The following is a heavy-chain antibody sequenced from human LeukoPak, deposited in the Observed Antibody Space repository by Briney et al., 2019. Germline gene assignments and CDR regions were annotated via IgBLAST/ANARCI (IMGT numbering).Heavy chain of an antibody. Sequence: GGSLRLSCAASGFTFSSYSMTWVRQAPGKGLEWVANIKQDGSEKYYVDSVKGRFTISRDNAKNSLYLQMNSLRAEDTAVYYCARAVDYTVDYYYYMDVWGKGTTVTVSS. CDR3: ARAVDYTVDYYYYMDV. J-gene: IGHJ6*03. CDR1: GFTFSSYS. CDR2: IKQDGSEK. D-gene: IGHD4-23*01. V-gene: IGHV3-7*01.